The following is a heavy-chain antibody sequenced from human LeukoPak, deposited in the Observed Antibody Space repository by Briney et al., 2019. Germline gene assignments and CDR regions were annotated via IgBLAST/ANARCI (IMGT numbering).Heavy chain of an antibody. Sequence: SETLSLTCAVYGGSFSGYYWSWIRQPAGKGLEWIGRIYTSGSTNYNPSLKSRVTMSVDTSKNQFSLKLSSVTAAATAVYYCAREIRYGSYYYYYYGMDVWGQGTTVTVSS. D-gene: IGHD1-26*01. V-gene: IGHV4-4*07. CDR2: IYTSGST. CDR3: AREIRYGSYYYYYYGMDV. CDR1: GGSFSGYY. J-gene: IGHJ6*02.